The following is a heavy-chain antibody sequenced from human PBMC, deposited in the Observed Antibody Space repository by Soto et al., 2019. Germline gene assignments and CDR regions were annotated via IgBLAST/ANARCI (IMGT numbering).Heavy chain of an antibody. J-gene: IGHJ5*02. D-gene: IGHD1-1*01. CDR3: ARLWGEIGTAFDP. CDR2: FNPYTGGT. V-gene: IGHV1-46*01. CDR1: GYTFTTYY. Sequence: QGQLVQSGAEVKKPGASVKVSCKASGYTFTTYYIHWMRQAPGQGLEWMGMFNPYTGGTRYAHKFPGRVTMTGDTSTSTGYMALSRLRSDDTAVYYCARLWGEIGTAFDPGGQGTVVTVSS.